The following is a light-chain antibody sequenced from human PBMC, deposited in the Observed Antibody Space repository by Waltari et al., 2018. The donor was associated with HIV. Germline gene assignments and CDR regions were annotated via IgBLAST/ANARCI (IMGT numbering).Light chain of an antibody. Sequence: QSVLTQPPSVSGAPGQRVTISCTKSSSNVEAAYDVHWFQQVPGTAPKLLIYCNVNRPSGVPDRFSGSRSGTSASLAITGLQAEDEADYYCQSYDTSLTDIIFGGGTKLTVL. CDR3: QSYDTSLTDII. CDR2: CNV. CDR1: SSNVEAAYD. J-gene: IGLJ2*01. V-gene: IGLV1-40*01.